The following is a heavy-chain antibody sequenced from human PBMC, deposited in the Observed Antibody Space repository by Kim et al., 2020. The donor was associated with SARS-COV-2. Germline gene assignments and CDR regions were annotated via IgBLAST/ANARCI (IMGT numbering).Heavy chain of an antibody. CDR3: AKVLS. CDR1: GFTFSVYG. V-gene: IGHV3-23*01. Sequence: GGSLRLSCVASGFTFSVYGMTWVRQAPGKGLEWVAISSGGIGDTYYADSVKGRFTVSRDNSKNMLYLEMNSLRAEDTAVYFCAKVLSWGQGTQGSVS. J-gene: IGHJ4*02. D-gene: IGHD2-8*02. CDR2: SSGGIGDT.